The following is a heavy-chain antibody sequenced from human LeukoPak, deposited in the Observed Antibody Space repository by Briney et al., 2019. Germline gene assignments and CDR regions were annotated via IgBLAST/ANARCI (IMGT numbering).Heavy chain of an antibody. Sequence: GGSLRLSCAASGFTFSSYDIHWVRQATGKGLEWVSGIGTAGEIYHPGSVKGRFTISRDNSKNTLYLQMNSLRAEDTAVYYCAKHRLNYYASYFQHWGQGTLVTVSS. D-gene: IGHD3-10*01. CDR1: GFTFSSYD. CDR3: AKHRLNYYASYFQH. CDR2: IGTAGEI. V-gene: IGHV3-13*01. J-gene: IGHJ1*01.